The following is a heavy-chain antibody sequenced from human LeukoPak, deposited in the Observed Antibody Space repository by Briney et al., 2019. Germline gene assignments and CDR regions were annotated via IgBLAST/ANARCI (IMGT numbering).Heavy chain of an antibody. CDR3: ARQTYCSGGSCYGMDV. J-gene: IGHJ6*02. D-gene: IGHD2-15*01. CDR1: GYIFTSQW. Sequence: GESLKISCKGSGYIFTSQWIAWVRQMPGKGLEWMGIGSPGDSDTRYSPSFQGQVTISADKSISTAYLQWSSLKASDTAMYYCARQTYCSGGSCYGMDVWGQGTTVTVSS. CDR2: GSPGDSDT. V-gene: IGHV5-51*01.